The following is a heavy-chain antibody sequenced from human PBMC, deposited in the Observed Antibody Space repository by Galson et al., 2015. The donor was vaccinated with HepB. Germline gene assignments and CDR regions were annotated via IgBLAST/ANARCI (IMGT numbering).Heavy chain of an antibody. CDR1: GFTFSSYG. D-gene: IGHD6-13*01. CDR2: ISYDGSNK. CDR3: ARDRYRVAAGTSSYYYYYYGMDV. J-gene: IGHJ6*02. Sequence: SLRLSCAASGFTFSSYGMHWVRQAPGKGLEWVAVISYDGSNKYYADSVKGRFTISRDNSKNTLYLQMNSLRAEDTAVYYCARDRYRVAAGTSSYYYYYYGMDVWGQGTTVTVSS. V-gene: IGHV3-30*03.